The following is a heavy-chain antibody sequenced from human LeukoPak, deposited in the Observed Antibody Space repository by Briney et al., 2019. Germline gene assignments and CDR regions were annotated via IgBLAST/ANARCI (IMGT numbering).Heavy chain of an antibody. CDR2: IKQDGSEK. CDR1: GFTFSSYW. V-gene: IGHV3-7*01. D-gene: IGHD6-19*01. J-gene: IGHJ4*02. CDR3: ARGVPSGVDYFDY. Sequence: GESLRLSCAASGFTFSSYWMSWVRQAPGKGLEWVANIKQDGSEKYYVDSVKGRFTISRDNARNSLFLQMSSLRAEDTAVYFCARGVPSGVDYFDYWGQGTLVTVSS.